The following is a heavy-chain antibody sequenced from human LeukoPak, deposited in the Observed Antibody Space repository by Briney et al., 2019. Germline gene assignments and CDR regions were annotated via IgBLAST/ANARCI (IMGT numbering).Heavy chain of an antibody. CDR1: GYTLTGYY. Sequence: GASVKVSCKASGYTLTGYYMHWVRQAPGQGLEWMGWINPNSGGTKYAQKFQGWVTMTRDTSISTAYMELSRLRSDDTAVYYCARGPQTWIIVGATTFHWFDPWGQGTLVTVSS. CDR2: INPNSGGT. V-gene: IGHV1-2*04. J-gene: IGHJ5*02. D-gene: IGHD1-26*01. CDR3: ARGPQTWIIVGATTFHWFDP.